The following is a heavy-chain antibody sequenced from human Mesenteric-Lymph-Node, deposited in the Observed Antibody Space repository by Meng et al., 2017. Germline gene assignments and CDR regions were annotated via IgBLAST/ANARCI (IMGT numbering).Heavy chain of an antibody. Sequence: QLQVQGAGPGLVKPSETLSLTCTVSGGSISSSSYYWAWIRQPPGEGLEWIGSVVYSGTTYYTSSLKSRVSISVDTSKNQFSLKLSSVTAADTAVYYCARHHHSPTFDYWGQGTLVTVSS. D-gene: IGHD1-14*01. CDR3: ARHHHSPTFDY. CDR2: VVYSGTT. J-gene: IGHJ4*02. V-gene: IGHV4-39*01. CDR1: GGSISSSSYY.